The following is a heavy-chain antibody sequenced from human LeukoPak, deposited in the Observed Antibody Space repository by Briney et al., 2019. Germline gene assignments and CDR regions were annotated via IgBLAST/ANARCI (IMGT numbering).Heavy chain of an antibody. CDR3: ARTSDTSGYGTFYFDC. Sequence: SETLSLTCAVSGGSISSGGYSWSWIRQPPGKGLEWIGYIYYSGSTYYNPSLKSRVTISVDMSKNQFSLKLSSVTAADTAVYYCARTSDTSGYGTFYFDCWGQGTLVTVSS. V-gene: IGHV4-30-4*07. CDR1: GGSISSGGYS. CDR2: IYYSGST. J-gene: IGHJ4*02. D-gene: IGHD3-22*01.